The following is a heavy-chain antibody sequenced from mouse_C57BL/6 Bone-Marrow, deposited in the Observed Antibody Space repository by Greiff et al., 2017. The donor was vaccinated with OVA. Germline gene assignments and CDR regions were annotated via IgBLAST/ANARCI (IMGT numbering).Heavy chain of an antibody. V-gene: IGHV5-4*01. J-gene: IGHJ1*03. Sequence: EVQGVESGGGLVKPGGSLKLSCAASGFTFSSYAMSWVRQTPEKRLEWVATISDGGSYTYYPDNVKGRFTISRDNAKNNLYLQMSHLKSEDTAMYYCAKDTTVVGPVWGTGTTVTVSS. CDR3: AKDTTVVGPV. CDR2: ISDGGSYT. CDR1: GFTFSSYA. D-gene: IGHD1-1*01.